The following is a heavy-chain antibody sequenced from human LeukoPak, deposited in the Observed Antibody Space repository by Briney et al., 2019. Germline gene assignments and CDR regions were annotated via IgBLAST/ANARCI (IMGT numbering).Heavy chain of an antibody. CDR2: ISGSGCST. Sequence: GGSLTLLCAASGFTFNSYAMSWVRQAPGRGLEWVSAISGSGCSTYYAHSVKGRFTISRDNSKNTLYLQMNSLRAEDRAVYYCAKGGQQYDILTGYPDWGQGTLVTVSS. CDR3: AKGGQQYDILTGYPD. V-gene: IGHV3-23*01. J-gene: IGHJ4*02. D-gene: IGHD3-9*01. CDR1: GFTFNSYA.